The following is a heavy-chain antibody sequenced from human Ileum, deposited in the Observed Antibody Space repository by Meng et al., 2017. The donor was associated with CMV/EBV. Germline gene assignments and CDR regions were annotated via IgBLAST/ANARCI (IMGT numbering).Heavy chain of an antibody. CDR1: GFTFTNYW. CDR3: ARLGYCSSTSCRAYFDY. Sequence: GESLKISCAASGFTFTNYWMTWVRQAPGQGLAWLGWISAYNGNTNYAQKLQGRVTMTTDTSTSTAYMELRSLRSDDTAVHYCARLGYCSSTSCRAYFDYWGQGTLVTVSS. J-gene: IGHJ4*02. V-gene: IGHV1-18*01. D-gene: IGHD2-2*01. CDR2: ISAYNGNT.